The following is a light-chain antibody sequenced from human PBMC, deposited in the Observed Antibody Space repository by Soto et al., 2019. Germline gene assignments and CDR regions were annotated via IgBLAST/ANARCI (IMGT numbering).Light chain of an antibody. V-gene: IGKV3-20*01. J-gene: IGKJ2*01. CDR2: GAS. CDR3: QQYVTSPPMYT. Sequence: EFVLTQSPGTLSLSPGERATLSCGTSQSVNSRYLAWYQQKPGQAPRLLIYGASSRATGIPDRFSGSGSGTDFTLTISRLEPEDFAVYYCQQYVTSPPMYTFGQGTKLEIK. CDR1: QSVNSRY.